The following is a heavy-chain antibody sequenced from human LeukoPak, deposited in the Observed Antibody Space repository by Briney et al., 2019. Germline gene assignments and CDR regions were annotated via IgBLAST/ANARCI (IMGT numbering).Heavy chain of an antibody. J-gene: IGHJ1*01. V-gene: IGHV3-21*01. D-gene: IGHD6-19*01. CDR1: GFTLSTYS. Sequence: PGGSLRLSCAVSGFTLSTYSMSWVRQAPGKGLEWVSSISGSRSDIYCADSVKGRFTISSDTAKNSLYLQMNSLRAEDTAVYYCARGPGIAVAPLQHWGQGTLVTVSS. CDR3: ARGPGIAVAPLQH. CDR2: ISGSRSDI.